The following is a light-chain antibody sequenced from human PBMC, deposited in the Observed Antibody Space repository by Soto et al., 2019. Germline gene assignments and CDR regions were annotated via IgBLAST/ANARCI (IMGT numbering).Light chain of an antibody. CDR2: LNSDGSH. V-gene: IGLV4-69*01. CDR3: QTWGTGIHVV. CDR1: SGHSSYA. Sequence: QLVLTQSPSASASLGASVKLTCTLSSGHSSYAIAWHQQQPEKGPRYLMKLNSDGSHNKGDGIPDRFSGSSSGAERYLTISSLQSEDEADYYCQTWGTGIHVVLGGGTKVTVL. J-gene: IGLJ2*01.